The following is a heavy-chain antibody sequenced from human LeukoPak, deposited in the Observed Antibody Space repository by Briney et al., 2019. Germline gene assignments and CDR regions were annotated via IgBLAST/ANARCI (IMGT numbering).Heavy chain of an antibody. D-gene: IGHD5-18*01. Sequence: SETLSLTCAVYGGSFSGYYWSWIRQPPGKGLEWIGEINHSGSTNYNPSLKSRVTISVDTSKNQFSLKLSSVTAADTAVYYCARQGGVDTAMALDYWGQGTLVTVSS. CDR2: INHSGST. CDR3: ARQGGVDTAMALDY. J-gene: IGHJ4*02. CDR1: GGSFSGYY. V-gene: IGHV4-34*01.